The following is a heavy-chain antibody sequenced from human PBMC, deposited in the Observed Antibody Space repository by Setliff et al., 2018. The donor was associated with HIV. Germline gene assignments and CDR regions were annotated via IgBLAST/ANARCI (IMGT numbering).Heavy chain of an antibody. CDR2: AYHRGNT. CDR3: ARQGLVLVPASIDWRLPPSPIDY. V-gene: IGHV4-4*02. Sequence: SETLSLTCAVSGVSTSNNNYWWSWVRQPPGKGLEWIGEAYHRGNTNYNPSLKSRITISVDTSKNQFSLRLSSVTAADTAVYYCARQGLVLVPASIDWRLPPSPIDYWGQGALVTVSS. CDR1: GVSTSNNNYW. J-gene: IGHJ4*02. D-gene: IGHD2-2*01.